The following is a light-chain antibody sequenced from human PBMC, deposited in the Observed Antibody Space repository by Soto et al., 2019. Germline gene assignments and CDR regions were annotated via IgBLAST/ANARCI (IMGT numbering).Light chain of an antibody. Sequence: QSALTQPASVSGSPGQSIAISCTGTRSDIGDYNYVSWYQQHPGKVPKLMIYDVSNRPSGVSNRFSGSMSGNTASLTISGLQPEDEADYYCSSYTGGSTVVFGGGTKLTVL. CDR2: DVS. CDR1: RSDIGDYNY. CDR3: SSYTGGSTVV. V-gene: IGLV2-14*01. J-gene: IGLJ2*01.